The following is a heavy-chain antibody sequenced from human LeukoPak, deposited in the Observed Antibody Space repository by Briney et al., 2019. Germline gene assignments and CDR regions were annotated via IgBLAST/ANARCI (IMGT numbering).Heavy chain of an antibody. CDR1: GFTFSGSA. Sequence: PGGSLRLSCAASGFTFSGSAMHWVRQASGKGLEWVGRIRSKANSYATAYAASVKGRFTIPRDDSKNTAYLQMNSLKTEDTAVYYCTRHSPSYYYDSSGYYRIAEYFQHWGQGTLVTVSS. J-gene: IGHJ1*01. CDR3: TRHSPSYYYDSSGYYRIAEYFQH. CDR2: IRSKANSYAT. V-gene: IGHV3-73*01. D-gene: IGHD3-22*01.